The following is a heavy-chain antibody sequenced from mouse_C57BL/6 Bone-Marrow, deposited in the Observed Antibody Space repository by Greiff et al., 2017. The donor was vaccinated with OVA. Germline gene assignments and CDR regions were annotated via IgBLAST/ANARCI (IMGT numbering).Heavy chain of an antibody. Sequence: EVQLQQSGAELVRPGASVKLSCTASGFNIKDDYMHWVKQRPEQGLEWIGWIDPENGDTEYASKFQGKATITADTSSNTAYLQLSSLTSEDTAVYYVYTRELYYGNYDAMDYWGQGTSVTVSS. D-gene: IGHD2-1*01. CDR3: YTRELYYGNYDAMDY. V-gene: IGHV14-4*01. CDR1: GFNIKDDY. CDR2: IDPENGDT. J-gene: IGHJ4*01.